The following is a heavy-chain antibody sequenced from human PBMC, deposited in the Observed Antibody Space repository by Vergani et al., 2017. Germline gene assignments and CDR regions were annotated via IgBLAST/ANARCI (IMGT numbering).Heavy chain of an antibody. D-gene: IGHD5-24*01. CDR2: IRYDGSNK. Sequence: QVQLVESGGGMVQPGGSLRLSCAASGFTFSSYGMHWVRQAPGKGLEWVAFIRYDGSNKYYADSVKGRFTISRDNSKNTLYLQMNSLRAEDTAVYYCAKDSRDGYKKGGFDYWGQGTLVTVSS. V-gene: IGHV3-30*02. CDR1: GFTFSSYG. CDR3: AKDSRDGYKKGGFDY. J-gene: IGHJ4*02.